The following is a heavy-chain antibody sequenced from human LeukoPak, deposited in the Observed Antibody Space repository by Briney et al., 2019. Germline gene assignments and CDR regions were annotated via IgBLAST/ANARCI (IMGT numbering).Heavy chain of an antibody. D-gene: IGHD2-8*01. Sequence: ASVKVSCKASGYTFTNDGISWVRQAPGQGLEWMGWINPNSGGTNYAQKFQGRVTMTRDTSISTAYMELSRLRSDDTAVYYCARDRSGYCTNGVCSSHPYYYYYYMDVWGKGTTVTVSS. CDR3: ARDRSGYCTNGVCSSHPYYYYYYMDV. J-gene: IGHJ6*03. V-gene: IGHV1-2*02. CDR1: GYTFTNDG. CDR2: INPNSGGT.